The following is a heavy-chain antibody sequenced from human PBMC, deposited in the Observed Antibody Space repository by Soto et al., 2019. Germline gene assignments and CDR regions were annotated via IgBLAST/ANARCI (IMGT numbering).Heavy chain of an antibody. J-gene: IGHJ5*02. CDR3: ARGLGIAARQRWFDP. D-gene: IGHD6-6*01. CDR1: GGSFSGYY. V-gene: IGHV4-34*01. Sequence: PSETLSLTCAVYGGSFSGYYWSWIRQPPGKGLEWIGEINHSGSTNYNPSLKSRVTISVDTSKNQFSLKLSSVTAADTAVYYCARGLGIAARQRWFDPWGQGTLVT. CDR2: INHSGST.